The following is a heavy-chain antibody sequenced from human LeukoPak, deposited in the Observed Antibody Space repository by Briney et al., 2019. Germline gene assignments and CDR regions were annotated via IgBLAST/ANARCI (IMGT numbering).Heavy chain of an antibody. D-gene: IGHD3-22*01. V-gene: IGHV3-23*01. CDR2: ISGSGGST. CDR1: GFTFSSYA. Sequence: GGSLRLSCAASGFTFSSYAMSWVRQAPGKGLEWVSAISGSGGSTYYADSVKGRFTISRDNSKNTLYLQMSSLRAEDTAVYYCAKCRYDSSGYQSVFDYWGQGTLVTVSS. J-gene: IGHJ4*02. CDR3: AKCRYDSSGYQSVFDY.